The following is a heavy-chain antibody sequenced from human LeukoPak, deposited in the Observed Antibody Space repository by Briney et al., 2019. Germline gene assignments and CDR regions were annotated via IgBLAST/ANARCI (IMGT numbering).Heavy chain of an antibody. CDR1: GFTFNRYW. CDR3: ATRRGGYQLDY. V-gene: IGHV3-7*01. Sequence: GGSLRLSCAASGFTFNRYWMHWVRQAPGKGLEWVASIKHDGSERYSVDSVKGQFTISRDNAKNSLYLQMNSLRAEDTAVYYCATRRGGYQLDYWGQGTLVTVSS. D-gene: IGHD3-16*02. CDR2: IKHDGSER. J-gene: IGHJ4*02.